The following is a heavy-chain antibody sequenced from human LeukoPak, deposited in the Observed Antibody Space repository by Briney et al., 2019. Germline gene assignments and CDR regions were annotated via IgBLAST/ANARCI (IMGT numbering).Heavy chain of an antibody. CDR2: INPNSGGT. J-gene: IGHJ4*02. V-gene: IGHV1-2*02. Sequence: ASVKVSCKASGYTFTGNYMHWVRQAPGQGLEWMGWINPNSGGTNYAQKFQGRVTMTRDASIGTAYMELSGLRSDDTAVYYCARDGPMPYDYWGQGTLVTVSS. D-gene: IGHD2-2*01. CDR1: GYTFTGNY. CDR3: ARDGPMPYDY.